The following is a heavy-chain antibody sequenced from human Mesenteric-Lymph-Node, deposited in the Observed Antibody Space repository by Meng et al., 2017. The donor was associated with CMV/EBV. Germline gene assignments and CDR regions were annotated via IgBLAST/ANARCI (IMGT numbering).Heavy chain of an antibody. CDR3: ARLGADTYDSSGYYFDY. CDR2: LVPMLDIT. Sequence: RQHPGQGLGWMGRLVPMLDITRSEHKFQGVPSYAQKFQGRVTITADTSTSTAYMELRSLRSEDTAVYYCARLGADTYDSSGYYFDYWGQGTLVTVSS. J-gene: IGHJ4*02. D-gene: IGHD3-22*01. V-gene: IGHV1-69*02.